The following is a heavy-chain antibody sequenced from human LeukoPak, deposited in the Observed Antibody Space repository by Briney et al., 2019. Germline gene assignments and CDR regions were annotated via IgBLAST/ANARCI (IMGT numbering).Heavy chain of an antibody. CDR3: ARVPRYGSFDY. CDR2: INPNSGGT. J-gene: IGHJ4*02. CDR1: GYTFTGYY. D-gene: IGHD4-17*01. V-gene: IGHV1-2*02. Sequence: ASVKVSCKASGYTFTGYYIHWVRQAPGQGLEWMGWINPNSGGTNDAQKFQGRVTMTRDTSISTAYMELSRLRSDDTAVYYCARVPRYGSFDYWGQGTLVTVSS.